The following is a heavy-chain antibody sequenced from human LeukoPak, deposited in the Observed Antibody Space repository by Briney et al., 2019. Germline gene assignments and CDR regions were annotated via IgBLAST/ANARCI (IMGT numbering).Heavy chain of an antibody. J-gene: IGHJ4*02. CDR2: IWYDGSHK. CDR1: GFTFTTYV. CDR3: AAAEPYVY. V-gene: IGHV3-30*02. Sequence: PGGSLRLSCVASGFTFTTYVMHWVRQAPGKGLEWVAIIWYDGSHKYYADSVKGRFTISRDNSKNTRYLQMSSLRAEDRAVYYCAAAEPYVYCGQGTLATVSS. D-gene: IGHD1-14*01.